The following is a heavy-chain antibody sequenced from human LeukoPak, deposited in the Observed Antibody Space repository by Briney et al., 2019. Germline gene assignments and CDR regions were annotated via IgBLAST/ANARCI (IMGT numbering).Heavy chain of an antibody. CDR3: ARAEILCTAGGMDV. Sequence: ASVKVSCKASGYTFTGYYIHWVRQAPGQGLEWMGWINPNSGGTNYAQKFQGGVTMTRDTSITTAYMELSRLRSDDTAVYYCARAEILCTAGGMDVWGQGTTVTVSS. V-gene: IGHV1-2*02. CDR2: INPNSGGT. J-gene: IGHJ6*02. CDR1: GYTFTGYY. D-gene: IGHD2-21*01.